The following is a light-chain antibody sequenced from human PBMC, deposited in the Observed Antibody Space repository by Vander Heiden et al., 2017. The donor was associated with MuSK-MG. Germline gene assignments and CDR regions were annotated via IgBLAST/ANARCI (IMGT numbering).Light chain of an antibody. CDR2: GNY. CDR1: SSNIGTGYD. Sequence: QSVLTQPPSVSGAPGQRVTISCPGSSSNIGTGYDVHWYQQLPGTAPKLLIYGNYKRPSGVPDRFYGSKSGTSASLAITGLQAEDEADYYCQSYDSSLSGYVVFGGGTRLTVL. V-gene: IGLV1-40*01. J-gene: IGLJ2*01. CDR3: QSYDSSLSGYVV.